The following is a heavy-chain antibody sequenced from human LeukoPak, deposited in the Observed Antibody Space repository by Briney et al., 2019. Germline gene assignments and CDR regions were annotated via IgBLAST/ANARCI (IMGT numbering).Heavy chain of an antibody. J-gene: IGHJ4*02. CDR2: INPNSGGT. CDR3: ARDAIVRDYRNSDY. D-gene: IGHD4-11*01. Sequence: GDSVKVSCKASGYTFTGYYIHWVRQAPGQGLEWMGWINPNSGGTNYAQKFQGRVTMTRDTSISTAYMELSRLTSDDTAVYYCARDAIVRDYRNSDYWGQGTLVTVSS. V-gene: IGHV1-2*02. CDR1: GYTFTGYY.